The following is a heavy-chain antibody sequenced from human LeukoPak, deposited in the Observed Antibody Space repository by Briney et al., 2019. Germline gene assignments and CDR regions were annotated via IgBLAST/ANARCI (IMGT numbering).Heavy chain of an antibody. Sequence: SGGSLRLSCAASGFTFSDHYMDWVRQAPGKGLEWVGRTTNKAHSYTTEYAVSVEGRFTISRDDSKNSLYLQMNSLKTEDTAVYYCARRYCIGGNCRYSDYWGQGTLVTVSS. CDR2: TTNKAHSYTT. CDR3: ARRYCIGGNCRYSDY. J-gene: IGHJ4*02. V-gene: IGHV3-72*01. CDR1: GFTFSDHY. D-gene: IGHD2-15*01.